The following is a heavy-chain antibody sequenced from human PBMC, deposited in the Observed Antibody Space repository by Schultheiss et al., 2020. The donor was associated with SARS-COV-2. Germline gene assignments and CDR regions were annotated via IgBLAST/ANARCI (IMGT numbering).Heavy chain of an antibody. D-gene: IGHD2-2*02. CDR2: IYYSGST. CDR1: GGSISSYY. Sequence: SETLSLTCTVSGGSISSYYWSWIRQPPGKGLEWIGYIYYSGSTNYNPSLKSRVTISVDTSKNQFSLKLSSVTAADTAIYYCARGLIVVVPSPIPGLGPYYNDYHMDAWGKGTTVTVSS. J-gene: IGHJ6*03. CDR3: ARGLIVVVPSPIPGLGPYYNDYHMDA. V-gene: IGHV4-59*12.